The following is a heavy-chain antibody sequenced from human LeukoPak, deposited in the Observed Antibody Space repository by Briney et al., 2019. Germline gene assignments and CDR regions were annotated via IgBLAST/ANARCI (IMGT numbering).Heavy chain of an antibody. CDR2: INPNSGGT. CDR1: DYIFTSSG. V-gene: IGHV1-2*02. CDR3: ASRALGSWIDY. D-gene: IGHD6-13*01. Sequence: ASVKVSCKTADYIFTSSGISWVRQAPGQGLEWMGWINPNSGGTNYAQKFQGRVTMARDTSISTAYMELSRLRSDDTAVYYCASRALGSWIDYWGQGTLVTVSS. J-gene: IGHJ4*02.